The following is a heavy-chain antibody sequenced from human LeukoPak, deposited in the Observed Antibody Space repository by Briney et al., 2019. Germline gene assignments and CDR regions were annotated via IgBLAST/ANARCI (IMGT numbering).Heavy chain of an antibody. Sequence: GGSLRPSCAAPEFTLSDHYMDLVRPAPRKGLEWVGRTSNKADSYTTYYAASVKGRFTISRDDSKNLLYLQMKSLKAEDTAVYYCTRHYFSDWGQGTLVTVSS. CDR1: EFTLSDHY. V-gene: IGHV3-72*01. CDR2: TSNKADSYTT. CDR3: TRHYFSD. J-gene: IGHJ4*02. D-gene: IGHD2-15*01.